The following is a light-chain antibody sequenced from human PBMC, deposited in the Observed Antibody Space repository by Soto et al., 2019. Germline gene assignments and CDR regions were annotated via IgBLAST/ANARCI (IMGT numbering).Light chain of an antibody. V-gene: IGKV1-12*01. CDR3: QQGNSFPRT. CDR2: AAS. CDR1: QGIGSS. Sequence: DIQMTQSPSSVSASVGDRVTITCRASQGIGSSLAWYQQQPGKAPKLLIYAASSLQAGLPSRFSGSGSGTDFTLTISSLQPEDFATYFCQQGNSFPRTFGQGTKVELK. J-gene: IGKJ1*01.